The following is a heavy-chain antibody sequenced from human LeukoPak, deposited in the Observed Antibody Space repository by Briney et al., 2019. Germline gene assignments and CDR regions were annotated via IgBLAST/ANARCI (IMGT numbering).Heavy chain of an antibody. V-gene: IGHV3-33*01. CDR1: GFIFSSYG. Sequence: GGSLRLSCAASGFIFSSYGMHWVRQAPGKGLEWVAVIWYDGSNKYYADSVKGRFTISRDNSKNTLYLQVNSLRAEDTAVYYCARQPDYWGQGTLVTVSS. CDR2: IWYDGSNK. J-gene: IGHJ4*02. D-gene: IGHD1-14*01. CDR3: ARQPDY.